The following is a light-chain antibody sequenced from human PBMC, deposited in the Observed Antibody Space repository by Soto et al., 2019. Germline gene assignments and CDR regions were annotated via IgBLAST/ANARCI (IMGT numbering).Light chain of an antibody. CDR3: QQYYSTPRT. CDR1: QSVLYSSNNKNY. CDR2: GAS. J-gene: IGKJ1*01. V-gene: IGKV4-1*01. Sequence: DIVMTQSPDSMAVSLGERATINCKSSQSVLYSSNNKNYLAWYQQKPGQPPKLLIYGASTRDSGVPDRFSGSGSGTDFTLTISSLQAEDVAVYYCQQYYSTPRTFGQGTKVEIK.